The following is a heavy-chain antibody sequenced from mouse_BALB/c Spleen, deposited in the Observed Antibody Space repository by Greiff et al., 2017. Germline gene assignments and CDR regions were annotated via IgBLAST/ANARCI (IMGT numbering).Heavy chain of an antibody. CDR1: GYAFTNYL. Sequence: QVQLKQPGAELVRPGTSVKVSCKASGYAFTNYLIEWVKQRPGQGLEWIGVINPGSGGTNYNEKFKGKATLTADKSSSTAYMQLSSLTSDDSAVYFCAREGYYDYDRDYAMDYWGQGTSVTVSS. CDR3: AREGYYDYDRDYAMDY. D-gene: IGHD2-4*01. J-gene: IGHJ4*01. CDR2: INPGSGGT. V-gene: IGHV1-54*01.